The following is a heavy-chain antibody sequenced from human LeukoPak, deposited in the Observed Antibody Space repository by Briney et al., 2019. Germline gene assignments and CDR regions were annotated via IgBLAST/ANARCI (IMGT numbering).Heavy chain of an antibody. V-gene: IGHV4-39*01. CDR1: GGSISSSSYY. Sequence: SETLSLTCTVSGGSISSSSYYWGWIRQPPGKGLEWIGSIYYSGSTYYNPSLKSRVTISVDTSKNQFSLKLSSVTAANPAVYYWARQLGEWAAFDYWGQGTLVTVSS. J-gene: IGHJ4*02. D-gene: IGHD3-3*01. CDR2: IYYSGST. CDR3: ARQLGEWAAFDY.